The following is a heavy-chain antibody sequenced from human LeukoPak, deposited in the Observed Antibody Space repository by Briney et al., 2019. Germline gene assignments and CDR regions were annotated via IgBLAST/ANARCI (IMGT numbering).Heavy chain of an antibody. Sequence: SETLSLTCTVSGYSISSGYYWGWIRQPPGKGLEWIGRIYHSGSTYYNASLQSRVTISVDTSKNQFSLKLSSVTAADTAVYYCARDAPTLTYYYDSSGYGRWGQGTLVTVSS. CDR1: GYSISSGYY. D-gene: IGHD3-22*01. CDR3: ARDAPTLTYYYDSSGYGR. CDR2: IYHSGST. J-gene: IGHJ4*02. V-gene: IGHV4-38-2*02.